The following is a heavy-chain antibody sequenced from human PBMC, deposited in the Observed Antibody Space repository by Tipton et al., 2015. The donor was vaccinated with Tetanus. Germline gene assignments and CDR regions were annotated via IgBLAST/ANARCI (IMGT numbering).Heavy chain of an antibody. J-gene: IGHJ4*02. CDR3: AREADCSGGSCFSGDFAN. V-gene: IGHV3-33*01. D-gene: IGHD2-15*01. CDR1: GFIFSSYG. Sequence: SLRLSCAASGFIFSSYGIHWVRQAPGKGLEWVAVSWYDGTDRYYADSVKGRFTIFRDNSKNTLYLQMNSLRAEDTAVYYCAREADCSGGSCFSGDFANWGQGTQVTVSS. CDR2: SWYDGTDR.